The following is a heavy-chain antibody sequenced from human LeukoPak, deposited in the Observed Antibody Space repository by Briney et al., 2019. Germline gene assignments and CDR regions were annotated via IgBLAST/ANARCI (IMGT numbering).Heavy chain of an antibody. CDR2: INSDGGST. D-gene: IGHD2-15*01. V-gene: IGHV3-74*01. J-gene: IGHJ2*01. Sequence: PGGSLRLSCAASGFTFNSYRMHWVRQVPGRGLVWVSRINSDGGSTNYADSVKGRFTISRDNAKNTLYLQMNSLRAEDTAVYYCARDLLVPPWYFDLWGRGTLVTVSS. CDR1: GFTFNSYR. CDR3: ARDLLVPPWYFDL.